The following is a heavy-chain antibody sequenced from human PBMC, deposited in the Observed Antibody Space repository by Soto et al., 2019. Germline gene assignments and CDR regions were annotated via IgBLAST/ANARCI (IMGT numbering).Heavy chain of an antibody. CDR2: IYTSASI. CDR3: ARDREAGYNFYYGMDV. Sequence: SETLSLPCSVSAADMNTYSWTWIRQPAGKGLEWIGRIYTSASINYNPSLKGRVTLSVDTSTNQVSLRLASVTAADTAIYYCARDREAGYNFYYGMDVWGQGTTVTVSS. J-gene: IGHJ6*02. D-gene: IGHD6-19*01. V-gene: IGHV4-4*07. CDR1: AADMNTYS.